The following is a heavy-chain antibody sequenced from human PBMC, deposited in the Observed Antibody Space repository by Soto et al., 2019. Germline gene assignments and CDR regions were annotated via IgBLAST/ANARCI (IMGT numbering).Heavy chain of an antibody. CDR1: GGTFSSYA. J-gene: IGHJ4*02. CDR2: IIPIFGTA. Sequence: SVKVSCKASGGTFSSYAISWVRQAPGQGLEWMGGIIPIFGTANYAQKFQGRVTITADESTSTAYMELSSLRSEDTAVYYCASGLDFWSGYYPFDYWGQGTLVTVSS. CDR3: ASGLDFWSGYYPFDY. D-gene: IGHD3-3*01. V-gene: IGHV1-69*13.